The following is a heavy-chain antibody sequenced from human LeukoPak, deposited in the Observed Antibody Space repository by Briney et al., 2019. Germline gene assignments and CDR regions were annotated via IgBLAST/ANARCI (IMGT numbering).Heavy chain of an antibody. Sequence: PGGSLRLSCAASGFTFSSYAMSWVRQAPGKGLEWVSAISGSGGSTYYADSVKGRFTISRANSKTTLYLQMNSLRAEDTAVYYCAKAPSFTIFGVVICFDYWGQGTLVTVSS. CDR2: ISGSGGST. CDR3: AKAPSFTIFGVVICFDY. CDR1: GFTFSSYA. D-gene: IGHD3-3*01. V-gene: IGHV3-23*01. J-gene: IGHJ4*02.